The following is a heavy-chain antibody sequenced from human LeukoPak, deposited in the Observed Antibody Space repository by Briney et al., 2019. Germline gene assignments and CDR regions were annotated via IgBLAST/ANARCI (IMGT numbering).Heavy chain of an antibody. J-gene: IGHJ4*02. CDR2: IIPILGIA. CDR1: GGTFSRYA. V-gene: IGHV1-69*04. D-gene: IGHD5-12*01. Sequence: ASVKVSCKASGGTFSRYAISWVRQAPGQGLEWMGRIIPILGIANYAQKFQGRVTITADKSTSTAYMELSSLRSEDTAVYYCARTSRGYSGYDGWGQGTLVTVSS. CDR3: ARTSRGYSGYDG.